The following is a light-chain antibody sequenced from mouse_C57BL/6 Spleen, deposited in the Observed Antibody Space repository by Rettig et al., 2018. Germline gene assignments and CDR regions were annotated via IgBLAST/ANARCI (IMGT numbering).Light chain of an antibody. Sequence: DIVMTQSPATLSVTPGDRVSLSCRASQSISDYLHWYQQKSHESPRLLIKYASQSISGIPSRFSGSGSGSDFTLSINSVEPEDVGVYYCQNGHSFPPTFGGGTKLEIK. CDR3: QNGHSFPPT. CDR2: YAS. V-gene: IGKV5-39*01. CDR1: QSISDY. J-gene: IGKJ1*01.